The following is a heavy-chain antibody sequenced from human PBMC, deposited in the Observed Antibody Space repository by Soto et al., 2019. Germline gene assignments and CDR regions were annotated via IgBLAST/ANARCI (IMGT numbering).Heavy chain of an antibody. D-gene: IGHD2-21*02. CDR1: GGSISTSRSY. Sequence: SETLSLTCNVSGGSISTSRSYWAWIRQPPGKGLEWLANIFYSGSTYYNPSLASRVTVSVDTSKNEFSLKLRSVTAADTAVYYCARQPTTGDADLWFDPWGQGTLVTVSS. CDR2: IFYSGST. V-gene: IGHV4-39*01. CDR3: ARQPTTGDADLWFDP. J-gene: IGHJ5*02.